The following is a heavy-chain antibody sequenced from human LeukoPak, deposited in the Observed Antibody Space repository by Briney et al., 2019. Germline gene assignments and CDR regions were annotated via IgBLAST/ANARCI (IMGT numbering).Heavy chain of an antibody. D-gene: IGHD2-2*01. CDR3: ARLSADSSSSRGFDY. CDR1: GASITSYH. Sequence: SETLSLTCTVSGASITSYHWTWIRQPAGKGLEWLGRIYTSGSTNYSPSLKSRVTMSVDTSKNQFSLKLSSVTAADTAVYYCARLSADSSSSRGFDYWGQGTLVTVSS. V-gene: IGHV4-4*07. CDR2: IYTSGST. J-gene: IGHJ4*02.